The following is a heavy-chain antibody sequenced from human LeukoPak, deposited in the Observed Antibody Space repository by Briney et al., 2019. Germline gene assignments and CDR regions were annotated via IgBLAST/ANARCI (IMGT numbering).Heavy chain of an antibody. CDR3: ATSPVTTWWFDP. Sequence: SSETLSLTCTVSGGSISSYYWSWIRQPPGKGLEWIGYIYYSGSTNYNPSLKSRVTISVDTSKNQFSLKLSSVTASDTAVYYCATSPVTTWWFDPWGQGTLVTVSS. J-gene: IGHJ5*02. CDR1: GGSISSYY. V-gene: IGHV4-59*08. CDR2: IYYSGST. D-gene: IGHD4-17*01.